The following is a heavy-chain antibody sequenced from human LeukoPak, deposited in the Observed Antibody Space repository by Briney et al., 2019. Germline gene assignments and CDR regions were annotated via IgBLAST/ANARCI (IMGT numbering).Heavy chain of an antibody. D-gene: IGHD4-17*01. J-gene: IGHJ4*02. CDR3: ARGSDYGDKFDY. CDR1: GFTFSSYA. CDR2: ISYDGSNK. V-gene: IGHV3-30*01. Sequence: GGSLRLSCAASGFTFSSYAMHWVRQAPGKGLEWVAVISYDGSNKYYADSVKGRFTISRDNSKNTLYLQMNSLRAEDTAVYYCARGSDYGDKFDYWGQGTLVTVSS.